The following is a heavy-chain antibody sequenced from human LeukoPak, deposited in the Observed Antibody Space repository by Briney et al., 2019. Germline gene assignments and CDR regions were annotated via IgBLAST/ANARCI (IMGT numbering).Heavy chain of an antibody. V-gene: IGHV3-7*01. CDR1: GFTFSGYW. D-gene: IGHD1-26*01. CDR2: IKQDGSEM. J-gene: IGHJ5*02. CDR3: ARDRGIVAQFDP. Sequence: GGSLRLSCAASGFTFSGYWMSWVRQAPGKGLEWVANIKQDGSEMYYVDSVKGRFTISRDNAKNSLYLQMNSLRAEDTAVYYCARDRGIVAQFDPWGQGTLVTVSS.